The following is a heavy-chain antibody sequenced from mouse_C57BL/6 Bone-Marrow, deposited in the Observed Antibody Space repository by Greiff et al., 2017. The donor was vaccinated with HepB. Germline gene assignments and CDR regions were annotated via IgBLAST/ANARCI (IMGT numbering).Heavy chain of an antibody. J-gene: IGHJ3*01. D-gene: IGHD1-1*01. V-gene: IGHV5-6*01. CDR2: ISSGGSYT. CDR1: GFTFSSYG. CDR3: ARREFITTVVASPAWFAY. Sequence: EVQGVESGGDLVKPGGSLKLSCAASGFTFSSYGMSWVRQTPDKRLEWVATISSGGSYTYYPDSVKGRFTISRDNAKNTLYLQMSSLKSEDTAMYYCARREFITTVVASPAWFAYWGQGTLVTVSA.